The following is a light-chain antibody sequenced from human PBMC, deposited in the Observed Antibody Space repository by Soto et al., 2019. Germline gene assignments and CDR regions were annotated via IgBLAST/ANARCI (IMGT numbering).Light chain of an antibody. CDR1: TSNIVSNF. CDR2: DNH. CDR3: GTWDSSLSVWV. V-gene: IGLV1-51*01. J-gene: IGLJ3*02. Sequence: QSVLTQPPSVSAAPGQHVTISCSGSTSNIVSNFVSWYQQLPGTAPKLLIYDNHKRASGIPDRFSGSKSGTSATLGITGLQTGDEADYYCGTWDSSLSVWVFGGGTKVTVL.